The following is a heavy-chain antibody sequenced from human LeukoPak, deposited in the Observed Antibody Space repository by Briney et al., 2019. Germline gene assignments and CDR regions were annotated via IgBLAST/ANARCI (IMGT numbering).Heavy chain of an antibody. V-gene: IGHV5-51*01. CDR2: IYPGHSDI. CDR3: ARRVCSADYCSHIDL. D-gene: IGHD3-22*01. CDR1: GFTITNLW. J-gene: IGHJ5*02. Sequence: GVSLQISCKGSGFTITNLWIAWVRQVPGKGLEWMGLIYPGHSDIRYSPSFQGQVTISADMSINTAYLQWNSLKASDSAIYYCARRVCSADYCSHIDLWGQGTLVTVSS.